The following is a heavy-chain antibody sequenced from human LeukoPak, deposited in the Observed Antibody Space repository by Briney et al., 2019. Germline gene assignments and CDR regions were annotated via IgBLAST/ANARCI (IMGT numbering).Heavy chain of an antibody. Sequence: GGSLRLSCAASGLTVSSNYMSWVRQAPGKGLEWVSVIYSGGSTYYADSVKGRFTISRDNSKNTLYLQMNSLRAEDTAVYYCARMESSGYYPDYWGQGTLVTVSS. V-gene: IGHV3-66*01. CDR3: ARMESSGYYPDY. CDR2: IYSGGST. J-gene: IGHJ4*02. CDR1: GLTVSSNY. D-gene: IGHD3-22*01.